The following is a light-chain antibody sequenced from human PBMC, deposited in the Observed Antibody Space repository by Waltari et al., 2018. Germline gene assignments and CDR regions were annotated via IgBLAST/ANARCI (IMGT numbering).Light chain of an antibody. CDR3: QHYSSSSWT. J-gene: IGKJ1*01. CDR2: GAS. V-gene: IGKV3-20*01. CDR1: QSVSSTY. Sequence: EIVLTQSPGTLSLSPGDRATLSCRASQSVSSTYLAWYQQKPGQAPGLLIYGASSRATGIPDRCSGSGSGTDFTLTISRLEPEDFAVYYCQHYSSSSWTFGQGTKVEIK.